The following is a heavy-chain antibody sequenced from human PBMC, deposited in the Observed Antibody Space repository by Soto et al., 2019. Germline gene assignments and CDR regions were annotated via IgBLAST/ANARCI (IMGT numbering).Heavy chain of an antibody. CDR3: ASASLGYSRYDVPHYYRFDP. Sequence: SVKVSCKASGGTFSSYAISWVRQAPGQGLEWMGGIIPIFGTANYAQKFQGRVTITADESTSTAYMELSSLRSEDTAVYYCASASLGYSRYDVPHYYRFDPWGQGTLVTVSS. V-gene: IGHV1-69*13. CDR2: IIPIFGTA. CDR1: GGTFSSYA. J-gene: IGHJ5*02. D-gene: IGHD5-12*01.